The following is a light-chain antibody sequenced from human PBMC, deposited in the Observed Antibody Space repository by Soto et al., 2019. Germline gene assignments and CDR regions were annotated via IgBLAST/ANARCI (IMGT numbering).Light chain of an antibody. CDR2: GVS. V-gene: IGKV3-15*01. J-gene: IGKJ1*01. Sequence: EVVVTQSPATLSVSPWERATLSCRASQSVSNRIAWYQQRPGQAPRLVVYGVSTRATDIPDRFSGSGSGTEFTLNISSLQSEDFAVYYCQHYDVWPTVTFGQGTKVEIK. CDR1: QSVSNR. CDR3: QHYDVWPTVT.